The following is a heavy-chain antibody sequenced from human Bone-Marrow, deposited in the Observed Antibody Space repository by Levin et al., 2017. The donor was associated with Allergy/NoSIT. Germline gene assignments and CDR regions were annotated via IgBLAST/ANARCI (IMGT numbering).Heavy chain of an antibody. CDR1: GFSLNTSGVG. V-gene: IGHV2-5*02. CDR3: AHRTMYSNGRSSYYYFDY. J-gene: IGHJ4*02. D-gene: IGHD3-22*01. Sequence: SGPTLVKSTQTITLSCTFSGFSLNTSGVGVGWIRPPPGKALEWLALIYWDDDKRYSPSLRGRRTITKDTSKNQVVLTVTNMDPVDTATYYCAHRTMYSNGRSSYYYFDYWGQGTLVTVSS. CDR2: IYWDDDK.